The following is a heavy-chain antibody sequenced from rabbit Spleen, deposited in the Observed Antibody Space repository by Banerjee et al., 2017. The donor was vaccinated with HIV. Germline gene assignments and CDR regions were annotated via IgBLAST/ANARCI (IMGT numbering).Heavy chain of an antibody. CDR2: INTATGKA. CDR1: GFSFSSSYY. Sequence: QEQLVESGGGLVKPEGSLTLTCTASGFSFSSSYYICWVRQAPGKGLEWIACINTATGKAVYASWAKGRFTISKTSSNTVTLQMTSLTAADTATCFCARDLVGVIGWNFNLWGQGTLVTVS. CDR3: ARDLVGVIGWNFNL. V-gene: IGHV1S45*01. D-gene: IGHD1-1*01. J-gene: IGHJ4*01.